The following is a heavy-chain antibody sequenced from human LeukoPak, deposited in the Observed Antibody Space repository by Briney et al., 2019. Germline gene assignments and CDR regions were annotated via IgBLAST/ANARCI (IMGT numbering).Heavy chain of an antibody. Sequence: NPSETLSLTCAVYGGSFSGYYWSWIRQPPGKGLEWIGEINHSGSTNYSPSLKSRVTISVDTSKNQFSLKLSSVTAADTAVYYCARALYCGGDCYLYYYYGMDVWGQGTTVTVSS. J-gene: IGHJ6*02. D-gene: IGHD2-21*02. CDR1: GGSFSGYY. CDR2: INHSGST. CDR3: ARALYCGGDCYLYYYYGMDV. V-gene: IGHV4-34*01.